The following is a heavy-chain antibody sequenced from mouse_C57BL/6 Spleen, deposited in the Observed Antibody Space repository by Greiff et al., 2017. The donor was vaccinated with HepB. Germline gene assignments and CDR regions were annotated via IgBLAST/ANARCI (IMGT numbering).Heavy chain of an antibody. V-gene: IGHV1-81*01. J-gene: IGHJ4*01. CDR3: ARDSNYAMDY. D-gene: IGHD2-5*01. CDR2: IYPRSGNT. CDR1: GYTFTSYG. Sequence: VQLQQSGAELARPGASVKLSCKASGYTFTSYGISWVKQRTGQGLEWIGEIYPRSGNTYYNEKFKGKATLTADKSSSTAYMELRSLTSEDAAVYFSARDSNYAMDYWGQGTSVTVSS.